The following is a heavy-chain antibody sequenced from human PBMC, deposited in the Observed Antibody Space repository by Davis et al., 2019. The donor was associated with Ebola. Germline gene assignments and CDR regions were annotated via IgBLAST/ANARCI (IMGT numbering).Heavy chain of an antibody. CDR2: INDGGSA. CDR3: ARGRGVLLWLSHGAFDI. J-gene: IGHJ3*02. D-gene: IGHD3-10*01. Sequence: PSETLSLTCAVYGGPFSDYWWTWIRQPPGKGLEWIGEINDGGSANYNLSLKSRLIIAIDTSKNQFSLNLTSVTAADTAIYYCARGRGVLLWLSHGAFDIWGQGTMVTVSS. V-gene: IGHV4-34*01. CDR1: GGPFSDYW.